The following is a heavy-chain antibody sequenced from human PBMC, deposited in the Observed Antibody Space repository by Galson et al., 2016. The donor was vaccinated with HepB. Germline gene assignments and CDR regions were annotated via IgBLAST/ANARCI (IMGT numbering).Heavy chain of an antibody. V-gene: IGHV4-61*01. CDR1: GGSVSSNFYY. CDR2: SLYSGST. Sequence: SETVSLTCTVSGGSVSSNFYYWSWIRQPPGKGLEWIGYSLYSGSTSYNPSLKSRVTISVDTSKNQFSLKLSSVTAADTAVYYCAREISGYCSSTSCYTGGDFGGQGILVTVSS. J-gene: IGHJ4*02. D-gene: IGHD2-2*02. CDR3: AREISGYCSSTSCYTGGDF.